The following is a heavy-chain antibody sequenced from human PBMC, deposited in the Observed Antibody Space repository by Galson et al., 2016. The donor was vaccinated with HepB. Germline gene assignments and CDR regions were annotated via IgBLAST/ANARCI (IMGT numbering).Heavy chain of an antibody. CDR1: GFTVSSHW. V-gene: IGHV3-74*01. D-gene: IGHD1/OR15-1a*01. CDR2: LKSDGRST. CDR3: RVGTAGIDY. J-gene: IGHJ4*02. Sequence: SLRLSCAASGFTVSSHWMHWVRQAPGKGLVCVSRLKSDGRSTYYADSVKGRFTISRDNAKNTLYLQMNSLGAEDTAVYYCRVGTAGIDYWGQGTLVTVSS.